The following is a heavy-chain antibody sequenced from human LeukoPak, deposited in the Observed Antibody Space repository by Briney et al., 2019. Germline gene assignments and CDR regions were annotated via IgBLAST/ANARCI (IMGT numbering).Heavy chain of an antibody. D-gene: IGHD3-16*02. CDR1: GYSISSGYY. J-gene: IGHJ4*02. CDR2: ISHSGSP. CDR3: AREGRENIAIGVD. V-gene: IGHV4-38-2*02. Sequence: SETLSLACTVSGYSISSGYYWGLFRQTPVRGLEWIASISHSGSPYYNPSLKSRVTISEDLSRNVFSLTLNSVTAADAAVYYCAREGRENIAIGVDWGQGALVTVSS.